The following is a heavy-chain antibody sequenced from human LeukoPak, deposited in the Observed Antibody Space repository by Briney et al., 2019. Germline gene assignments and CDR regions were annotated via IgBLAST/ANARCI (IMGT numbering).Heavy chain of an antibody. J-gene: IGHJ1*01. CDR2: MHPNSGNT. CDR1: GYTFTSYG. Sequence: ASVKVSCKASGYTFTSYGISWVRQATGQGLEWMGWMHPNSGNTGYAQNFQGGVTMTRNTSISTAYMELSSLRSEDTAVYYCARGGPVAATHKYFQHWGQGTLVTVSS. CDR3: ARGGPVAATHKYFQH. D-gene: IGHD6-19*01. V-gene: IGHV1-8*02.